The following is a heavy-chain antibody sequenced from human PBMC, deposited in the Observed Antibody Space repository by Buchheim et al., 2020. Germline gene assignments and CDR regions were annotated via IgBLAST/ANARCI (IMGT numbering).Heavy chain of an antibody. CDR2: ISASGGST. J-gene: IGHJ6*02. CDR1: GFTFNSYA. Sequence: EVQLLESGGGLVQPGGSLRLSCAASGFTFNSYAMSWVRQAPGKGLEWVSAISASGGSTYYADFVMGRFTISRENSKNMMCLQMNSLRAEDTAVYYCAKEFRNYYGMDVWGQGTT. CDR3: AKEFRNYYGMDV. V-gene: IGHV3-23*01.